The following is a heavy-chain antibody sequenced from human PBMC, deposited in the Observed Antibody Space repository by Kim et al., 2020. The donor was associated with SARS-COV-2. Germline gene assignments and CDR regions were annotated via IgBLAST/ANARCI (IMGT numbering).Heavy chain of an antibody. CDR1: GGTFSSYA. CDR3: ARVRGRGLQGPYYYYGMDV. Sequence: SVKVSCKASGGTFSSYAISWVRQAPGQGLEWMGGIIPIFGTANYAQKFQGRVTITADESTSTAYMELSSLRSEDTAVYYCARVRGRGLQGPYYYYGMDVWGPRSPVPVSS. V-gene: IGHV1-69*13. D-gene: IGHD1-26*01. J-gene: IGHJ6*01. CDR2: IIPIFGTA.